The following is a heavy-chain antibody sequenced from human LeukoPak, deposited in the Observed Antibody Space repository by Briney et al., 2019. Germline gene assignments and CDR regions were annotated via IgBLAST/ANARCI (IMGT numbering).Heavy chain of an antibody. Sequence: ASVKVSCKASGYTFISYGFTWVRQAPGQGLEWMGWIGAYNGNTNYAQKLQGRVTMTTDTSTSTAYMELRSLRSDDTAVYYCARLPGDQGAFDIWGQGTMVTVSS. D-gene: IGHD7-27*01. J-gene: IGHJ3*02. CDR1: GYTFISYG. V-gene: IGHV1-18*01. CDR3: ARLPGDQGAFDI. CDR2: IGAYNGNT.